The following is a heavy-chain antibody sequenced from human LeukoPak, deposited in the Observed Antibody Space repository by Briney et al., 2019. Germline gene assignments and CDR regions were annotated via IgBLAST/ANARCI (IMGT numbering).Heavy chain of an antibody. J-gene: IGHJ6*03. CDR3: AKMGDVGITIFGVAQRGYYYYMDV. CDR2: IRYDGSNK. V-gene: IGHV3-30*02. D-gene: IGHD3-3*01. CDR1: GFTFSSYG. Sequence: GGSLRLSCAASGFTFSSYGMHWVRQAPGKGLEWVAFIRYDGSNKYHADSVKGRFTISRDNSKNTLYLQMNSLRAEDTAVYYCAKMGDVGITIFGVAQRGYYYYMDVWGKGTTVTVSS.